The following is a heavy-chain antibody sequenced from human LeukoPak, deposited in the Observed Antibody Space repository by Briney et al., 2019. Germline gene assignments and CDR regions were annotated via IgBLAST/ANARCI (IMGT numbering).Heavy chain of an antibody. V-gene: IGHV3-33*06. Sequence: QAGGSLRLSCAASGFIFNHHAMHWVRQAPGKGLEWVAVIWSDKSNKFYADSVRGRFTISRDDSRKTVYLQMDTMTVEDTAVYYCAKDAQRGFDYSNSLKYWGQGALVTVAS. CDR3: AKDAQRGFDYSNSLKY. CDR1: GFIFNHHA. D-gene: IGHD4-11*01. CDR2: IWSDKSNK. J-gene: IGHJ4*02.